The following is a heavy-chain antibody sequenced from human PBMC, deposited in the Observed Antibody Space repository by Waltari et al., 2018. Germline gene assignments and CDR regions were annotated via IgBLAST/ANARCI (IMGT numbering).Heavy chain of an antibody. CDR2: IYSGGST. V-gene: IGHV3-53*01. J-gene: IGHJ3*02. Sequence: EVQLVESGGGLIQPGGSLRLSCAASGFTVSSNSMSWVRQAPGKGLEWVSVIYSGGSTYYADSVKGRFTISRDNSKNTLYLQMNSLRAEDTAVYYCAGTYSSSWTDAFDIWGQGTMVTVSS. D-gene: IGHD6-13*01. CDR3: AGTYSSSWTDAFDI. CDR1: GFTVSSNS.